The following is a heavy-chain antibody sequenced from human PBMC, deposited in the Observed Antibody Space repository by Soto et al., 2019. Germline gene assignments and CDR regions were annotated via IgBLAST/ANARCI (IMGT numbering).Heavy chain of an antibody. Sequence: QVQLVQSGAEAKKPGASVKVSCKASGYTFTSYNIAWVRQAPGQGLEWMGWISGHNGNRKYAQKLQGRVTMTTDTSTSTAYMDLRSLRSDDTAVYYCARDHGGGITFEWGQGTLVTVSS. CDR3: ARDHGGGITFE. V-gene: IGHV1-18*01. J-gene: IGHJ4*02. CDR2: ISGHNGNR. CDR1: GYTFTSYN. D-gene: IGHD3-16*01.